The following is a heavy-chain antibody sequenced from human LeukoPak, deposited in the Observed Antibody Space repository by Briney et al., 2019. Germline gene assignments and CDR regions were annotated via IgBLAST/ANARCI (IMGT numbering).Heavy chain of an antibody. Sequence: PGGSLRLSCAASGFTVSNNYMSWVRQAPGKGLEWVSVIYSGGSTYYADSVKGRFTISRDNSKNTLYLQMDSLRAEDTAVYYCARVAVSHFDYWGQGTLVTVSS. J-gene: IGHJ4*02. V-gene: IGHV3-53*01. CDR3: ARVAVSHFDY. CDR1: GFTVSNNY. D-gene: IGHD3-22*01. CDR2: IYSGGST.